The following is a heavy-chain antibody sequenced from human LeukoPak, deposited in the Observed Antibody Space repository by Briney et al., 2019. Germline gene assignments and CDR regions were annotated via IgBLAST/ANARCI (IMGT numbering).Heavy chain of an antibody. V-gene: IGHV3-74*01. D-gene: IGHD6-13*01. J-gene: IGHJ4*02. Sequence: GGSLRLSCAASGFLLSSTWMHWVRQAPGKGLVWVSRINSDATSTSYADSVRGRFTISRDDAKNTMYLQMNSLRAEDTAMYYCVRGSPGYSSSWHAYWGQGTLVTVSS. CDR1: GFLLSSTW. CDR3: VRGSPGYSSSWHAY. CDR2: INSDATST.